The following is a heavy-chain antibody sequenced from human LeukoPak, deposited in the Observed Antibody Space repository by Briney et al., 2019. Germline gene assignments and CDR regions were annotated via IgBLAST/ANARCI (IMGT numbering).Heavy chain of an antibody. J-gene: IGHJ4*02. CDR1: GFTFSTSW. D-gene: IGHD2-21*02. CDR3: ARETSAPNCGGDCRYYFDF. CDR2: IKEDGSVR. V-gene: IGHV3-7*01. Sequence: PGGSLRLSCAASGFTFSTSWMTWVRQAPGKGLEWVANIKEDGSVRNHVDSLKGRFTISRDNAKNSLYLQVNSLRDEDTAVYYCARETSAPNCGGDCRYYFDFWGQGTLVTVYS.